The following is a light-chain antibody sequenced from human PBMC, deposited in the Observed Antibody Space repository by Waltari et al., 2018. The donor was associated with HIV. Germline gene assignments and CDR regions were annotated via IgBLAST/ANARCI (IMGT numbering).Light chain of an antibody. CDR2: DNN. J-gene: IGLJ3*02. CDR3: ETWDSSLSAGV. V-gene: IGLV1-51*01. Sequence: QSVLTQPPSVSAAPGQKVTISCSGSSSNIENNYVSCYQQLPGTAPKLLIYDNNKRPSGIPDRFSGSKSGTSATLGITGLQTGDEADYYCETWDSSLSAGVFGGGTKLTVL. CDR1: SSNIENNY.